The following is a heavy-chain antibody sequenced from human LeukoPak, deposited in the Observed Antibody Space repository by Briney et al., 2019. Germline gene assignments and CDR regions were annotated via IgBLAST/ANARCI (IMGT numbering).Heavy chain of an antibody. D-gene: IGHD2-15*01. Sequence: SQTLSLTCAISGDSVSSNSAAWNWIRQSPSRGLEWLGKTYYRSKWYNDYAVSVEGRITINPDTSKNQFSLQLNSVTPEDTAVYYCARAPVVVAATDYYGMDVWGQGTTVTVSS. CDR1: GDSVSSNSAA. CDR2: TYYRSKWYN. J-gene: IGHJ6*02. V-gene: IGHV6-1*01. CDR3: ARAPVVVAATDYYGMDV.